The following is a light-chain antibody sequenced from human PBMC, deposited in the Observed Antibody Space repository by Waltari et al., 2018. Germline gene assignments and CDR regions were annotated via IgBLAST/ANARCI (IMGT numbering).Light chain of an antibody. J-gene: IGKJ1*01. CDR2: AAS. CDR1: QSGSRT. CDR3: QHYVRLPAT. V-gene: IGKV3-20*01. Sequence: EIVLTRASATRSLSPGERATSARRASQSGSRTLALYQQRPGQAPSLLIYAASTRAPGIPDRFSGSGCGTDFSLTISRLEPEDFAVYYCQHYVRLPATFGQGTKVEIK.